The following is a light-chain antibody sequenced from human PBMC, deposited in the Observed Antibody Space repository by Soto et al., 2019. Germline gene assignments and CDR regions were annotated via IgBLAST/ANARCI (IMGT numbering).Light chain of an antibody. CDR3: QQYGSS. J-gene: IGKJ2*01. V-gene: IGKV3-20*01. CDR2: STS. CDR1: QSFSGSY. Sequence: EIVLTQSPGTLSLSPGERATLSCKTSQSFSGSYLAWYQQKPGQAPRLLIYSTSNRATGIPDRFSGSGSGTDFTLTIRRLEPEDFAVYYCQQYGSSFGQGTKLEIK.